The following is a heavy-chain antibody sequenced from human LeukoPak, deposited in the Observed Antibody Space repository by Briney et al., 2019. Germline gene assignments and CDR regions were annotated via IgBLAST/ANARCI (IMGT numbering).Heavy chain of an antibody. V-gene: IGHV3-15*01. CDR3: AIDDYFDTSGPSGADYFDH. Sequence: PGGSLRLSCGASGFSFSGAWMSWVRQAPGKGLEWVARIKSKTHGETTDYAAPVKGRFTISRDDSKTTLFLQMDSLKTEDTAVYYCAIDDYFDTSGPSGADYFDHWGQGALVTVSS. CDR1: GFSFSGAW. CDR2: IKSKTHGETT. J-gene: IGHJ4*02. D-gene: IGHD3-22*01.